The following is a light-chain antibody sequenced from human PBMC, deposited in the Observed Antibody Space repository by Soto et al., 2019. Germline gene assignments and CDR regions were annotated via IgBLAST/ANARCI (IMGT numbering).Light chain of an antibody. V-gene: IGKV3-11*01. CDR1: QSLITY. Sequence: EIVLTQSPATLSLSPGERATLSCRASQSLITYLAWYQQKPGQAPRLLISDASNRSTGIPARFSGSGSGTAFTLTISSLEPEDSAIYFCQQRYNWPPLTFGGGTKVEVK. CDR3: QQRYNWPPLT. CDR2: DAS. J-gene: IGKJ4*01.